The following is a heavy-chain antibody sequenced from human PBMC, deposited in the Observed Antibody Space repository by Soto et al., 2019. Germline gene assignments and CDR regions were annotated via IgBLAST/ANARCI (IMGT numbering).Heavy chain of an antibody. CDR2: MNPNSGNT. J-gene: IGHJ3*02. D-gene: IGHD2-15*01. CDR3: ATGYCSGGSCYSFHAFDI. Sequence: ASVKVSCKASGYTFTSYDINWLRQATGQGLEWMGWMNPNSGNTGYAQKFQGRVTMTRNTSISTAYMELSSLRSEDTAVYYCATGYCSGGSCYSFHAFDIWGQGTMVTVSS. V-gene: IGHV1-8*02. CDR1: GYTFTSYD.